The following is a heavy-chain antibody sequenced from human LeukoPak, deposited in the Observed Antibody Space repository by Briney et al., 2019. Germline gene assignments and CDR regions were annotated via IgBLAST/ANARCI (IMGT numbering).Heavy chain of an antibody. CDR2: FYYSGTT. D-gene: IGHD6-19*01. J-gene: IGHJ4*02. Sequence: SETLSLTCTVSGVSISRDDWSWIRQPPGKGLEWIGYFYYSGTTNYNPSLKSRVTMSVDTSKNQFSLKLSSVTAADTAVYYCARDLANSGWYVFDYWGQGNLVTVSS. CDR1: GVSISRDD. V-gene: IGHV4-59*01. CDR3: ARDLANSGWYVFDY.